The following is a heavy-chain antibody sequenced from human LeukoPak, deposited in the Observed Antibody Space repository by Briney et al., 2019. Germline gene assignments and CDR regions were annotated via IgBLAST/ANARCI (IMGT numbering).Heavy chain of an antibody. CDR3: TREIRTGYSYYFDY. J-gene: IGHJ4*02. CDR2: ISSSDNTI. V-gene: IGHV3-48*01. D-gene: IGHD3/OR15-3a*01. CDR1: GFTFSSYS. Sequence: GGSLRLSCAASGFTFSSYSMNWVRQAPGKGLEWVSYISSSDNTIYYADSVKGRFTISRDNAKYSLYLQMNSLRVEDTVFYYCTREIRTGYSYYFDYWGQGTLVTVSS.